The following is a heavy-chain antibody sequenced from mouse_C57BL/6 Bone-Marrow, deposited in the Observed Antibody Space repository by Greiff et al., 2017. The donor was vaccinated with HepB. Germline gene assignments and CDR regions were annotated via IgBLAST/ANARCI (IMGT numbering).Heavy chain of an antibody. Sequence: VQLQQSGAELVMPGASVKLSCEASGYTFTSYWMHWVKQRPGQGLEWIGEIDPSDSYTNYNQKFKGKSTLTVDKSSSTAYMQLSSLTSEDSAVYYCARWDGYYGAYWGQGTLVTVSA. CDR2: IDPSDSYT. CDR3: ARWDGYYGAY. V-gene: IGHV1-69*01. J-gene: IGHJ3*01. CDR1: GYTFTSYW. D-gene: IGHD2-3*01.